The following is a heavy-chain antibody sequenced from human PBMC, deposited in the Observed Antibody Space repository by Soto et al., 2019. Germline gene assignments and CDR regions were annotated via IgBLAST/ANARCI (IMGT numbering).Heavy chain of an antibody. D-gene: IGHD1-26*01. CDR1: GGSVSSGNYY. V-gene: IGHV4-61*01. Sequence: QVQLQESGSGLVKPSETLSLTCTVSGGSVSSGNYYWSWIRQRPGKGLEWIGYIFHTGTTNYNPSLKSRVTISPDTSMNQSSLELSSVTPADTAVYYCTRAPVSGSYCFDCWGQGTPVTVSS. J-gene: IGHJ4*02. CDR2: IFHTGTT. CDR3: TRAPVSGSYCFDC.